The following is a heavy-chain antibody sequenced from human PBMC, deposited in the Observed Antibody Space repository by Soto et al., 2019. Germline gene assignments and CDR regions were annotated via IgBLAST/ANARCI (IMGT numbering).Heavy chain of an antibody. J-gene: IGHJ4*02. V-gene: IGHV3-30*04. Sequence: HVNLVESGGGVVQPGGSLRLSCAASGFSFRGNSMHWVRQAPGKGLEWVALISKDGKNEYYTESVRGRFTISRDNSRNTMYLQMRNLRREDTAVFFCASGVIRGLGRDYWGQGILVTVSS. CDR1: GFSFRGNS. D-gene: IGHD3-10*01. CDR2: ISKDGKNE. CDR3: ASGVIRGLGRDY.